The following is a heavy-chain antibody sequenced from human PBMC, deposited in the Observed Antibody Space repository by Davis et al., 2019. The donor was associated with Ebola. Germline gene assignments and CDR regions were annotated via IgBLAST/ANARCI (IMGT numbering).Heavy chain of an antibody. CDR2: ISGTRGST. CDR1: GPTSRTYD. D-gene: IGHD3-10*01. J-gene: IGHJ4*02. CDR3: AKEELKVFDY. Sequence: GESLKISCAASGPTSRTYDTNWVRQAPGKGLEWVSAISGTRGSTHYADSVKGRFTISRDNSKNTLILQMNSLRAEDTAIYYCAKEELKVFDYWGQGTLVTVSS. V-gene: IGHV3-23*01.